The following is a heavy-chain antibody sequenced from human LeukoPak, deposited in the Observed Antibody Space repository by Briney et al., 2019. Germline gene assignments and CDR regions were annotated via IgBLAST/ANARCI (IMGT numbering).Heavy chain of an antibody. CDR2: IYYTGST. V-gene: IGHV4-59*01. D-gene: IGHD3-10*01. Sequence: PSETLSLTCTVSGGSISSYYFSWIRQPPGKGLEWIGYIYYTGSTNYNPSLKSRVTISVDTSKKQLSLKLSSVTAADTAVYYCARDRDFSNFFDYWGQGTLVAVSS. CDR3: ARDRDFSNFFDY. CDR1: GGSISSYY. J-gene: IGHJ4*02.